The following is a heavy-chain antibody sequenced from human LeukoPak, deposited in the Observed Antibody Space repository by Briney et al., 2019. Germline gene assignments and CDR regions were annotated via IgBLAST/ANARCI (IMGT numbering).Heavy chain of an antibody. CDR1: GYTFTGYY. Sequence: GASVKVSCRASGYTFTGYYMHWVRQAPGQGLEWMGRIIPILGIANYAQKFQGRVTITADKSTSTAYMELSSLRSEDTAVYYCAREGFYYDSSGYYYSEGSNFDYWGQGTLVTVSS. CDR2: IIPILGIA. J-gene: IGHJ4*02. D-gene: IGHD3-22*01. CDR3: AREGFYYDSSGYYYSEGSNFDY. V-gene: IGHV1-69*04.